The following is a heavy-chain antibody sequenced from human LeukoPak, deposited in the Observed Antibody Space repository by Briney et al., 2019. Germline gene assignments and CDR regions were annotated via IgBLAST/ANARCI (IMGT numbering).Heavy chain of an antibody. V-gene: IGHV3-23*01. CDR2: ISGSGGST. CDR1: GFTFSSYA. CDR3: ANGKTMVRGISWFDP. J-gene: IGHJ5*02. Sequence: GGSLRLSCAASGFTFSSYAMSWVRQAPGKGLEWVSAISGSGGSTYYADFVKGRFTISRDNSKNTLYLQMNSLRAEDTAVYYCANGKTMVRGISWFDPWGQGTLVTVSS. D-gene: IGHD3-10*01.